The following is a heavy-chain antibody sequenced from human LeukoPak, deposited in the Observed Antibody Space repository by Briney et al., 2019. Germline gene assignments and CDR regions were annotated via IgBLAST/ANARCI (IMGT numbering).Heavy chain of an antibody. V-gene: IGHV3-23*01. CDR3: ANRGPYYFDN. Sequence: GGSLRLSCAASGFTFSIYAMSWVRQAPGKGLEWVSAISGSGSNTYYADSVKGRFTISRDNSKNTLYLQMNSLRAEDTAVYYCANRGPYYFDNWGQGTLVTVSS. D-gene: IGHD3-10*01. J-gene: IGHJ4*02. CDR2: ISGSGSNT. CDR1: GFTFSIYA.